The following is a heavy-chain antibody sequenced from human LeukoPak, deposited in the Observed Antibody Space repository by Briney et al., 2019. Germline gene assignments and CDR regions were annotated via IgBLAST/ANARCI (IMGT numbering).Heavy chain of an antibody. Sequence: GGSLRLSCAASGFTFSSHWMHWVRQAPGKGLVWVSRINSDGSSTSYADSVKGRFTISRDNAKNTLYLQMNSLRAEDTAVYYCARAKGPKNDYGDYVIVYWGQGTLVTVSS. CDR1: GFTFSSHW. CDR2: INSDGSST. CDR3: ARAKGPKNDYGDYVIVY. J-gene: IGHJ4*02. D-gene: IGHD4-17*01. V-gene: IGHV3-74*01.